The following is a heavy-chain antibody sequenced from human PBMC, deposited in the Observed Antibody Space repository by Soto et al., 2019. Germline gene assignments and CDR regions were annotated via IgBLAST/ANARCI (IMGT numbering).Heavy chain of an antibody. J-gene: IGHJ4*02. CDR2: ISGSGDET. Sequence: EVQLLESGGGLVAPGGSLRLSCAASGFTFSSHSMTWVRQAPGKGLEWVSSISGSGDETHYADSVKGRFTISRDNSKNTLYVQMNSLRAEDTAVYYCAKLVRYWGEGTLVTVSS. CDR3: AKLVRY. D-gene: IGHD2-8*02. CDR1: GFTFSSHS. V-gene: IGHV3-23*01.